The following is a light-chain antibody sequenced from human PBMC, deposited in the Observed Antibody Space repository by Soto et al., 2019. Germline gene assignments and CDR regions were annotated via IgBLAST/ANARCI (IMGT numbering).Light chain of an antibody. Sequence: QSVLTQPPSASGTPGQRVTISCSGSNSNIGRNTVNWYQQFPGGAPNLLIHSDNERPSGVPDRFSGSRSGTSASLAISGLQSEDEADYYCAAWDESPNVPVFGGGTKVTVL. J-gene: IGLJ3*02. CDR3: AAWDESPNVPV. CDR2: SDN. V-gene: IGLV1-44*01. CDR1: NSNIGRNT.